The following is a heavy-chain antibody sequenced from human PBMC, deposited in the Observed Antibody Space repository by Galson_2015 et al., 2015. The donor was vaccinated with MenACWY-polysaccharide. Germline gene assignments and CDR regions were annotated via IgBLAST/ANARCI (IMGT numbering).Heavy chain of an antibody. CDR2: ISAYNGNT. D-gene: IGHD6-13*01. V-gene: IGHV1-18*01. CDR1: GYTFTSYG. J-gene: IGHJ6*02. Sequence: SVKVSCKASGYTFTSYGISWVRQAPGQGLEWMGWISAYNGNTNYAQKLQGRVTMTTDTSTSTAYLELRSLRSDDTAVDYCAREGSMVAAADGLYYYYGTHVWGQGTTVTASS. CDR3: AREGSMVAAADGLYYYYGTHV.